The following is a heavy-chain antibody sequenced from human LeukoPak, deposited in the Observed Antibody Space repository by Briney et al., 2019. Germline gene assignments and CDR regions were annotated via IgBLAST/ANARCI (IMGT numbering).Heavy chain of an antibody. D-gene: IGHD2-2*01. Sequence: PGGSLRLSCAAAGFTFSSYWMSWVRQAPGKGLEWVANIKQDGSEKYYVDSVKGRFTISRDNAKNSLYLQMNSLRAEDTAVYYCARVGCSSTSCPTDYWGQGTLVTVSS. CDR2: IKQDGSEK. J-gene: IGHJ4*02. V-gene: IGHV3-7*01. CDR1: GFTFSSYW. CDR3: ARVGCSSTSCPTDY.